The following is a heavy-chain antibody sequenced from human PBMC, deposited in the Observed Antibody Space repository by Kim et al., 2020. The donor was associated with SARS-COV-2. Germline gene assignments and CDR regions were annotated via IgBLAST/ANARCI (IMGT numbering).Heavy chain of an antibody. Sequence: GGSLRLSCAASGFTFSSYAMSWVRQAPGKGLEWVSAISGSGGSTYYADSVKGRFTISRDNSKNTLYLQMNSLRAEDTAVYYCAKGVWTLLRYFDWLFFDYWGQGTLVTVSS. CDR3: AKGVWTLLRYFDWLFFDY. CDR2: ISGSGGST. CDR1: GFTFSSYA. J-gene: IGHJ4*02. V-gene: IGHV3-23*01. D-gene: IGHD3-9*01.